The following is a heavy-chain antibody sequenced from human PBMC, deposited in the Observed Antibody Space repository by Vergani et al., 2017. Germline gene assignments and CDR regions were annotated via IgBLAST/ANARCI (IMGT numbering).Heavy chain of an antibody. V-gene: IGHV4-38-2*02. CDR3: VRDFHSRGPFDV. D-gene: IGHD3/OR15-3a*01. Sequence: QVQLQESGPGLLRPSETLSLTCRVPGVSITGGNYWGCVRQSPVSGLEWLGRVFHLGTLYYNPSLQSRVTISMDANNQFSLKLTSVTAADTAVYYCVRDFHSRGPFDVWGQGSLVTVAS. J-gene: IGHJ4*02. CDR2: VFHLGTL. CDR1: GVSITGGNY.